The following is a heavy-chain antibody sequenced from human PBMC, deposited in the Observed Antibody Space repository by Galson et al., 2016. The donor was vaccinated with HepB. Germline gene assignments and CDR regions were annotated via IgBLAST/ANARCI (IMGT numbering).Heavy chain of an antibody. J-gene: IGHJ4*02. V-gene: IGHV3-7*01. CDR1: TFTFSNYW. CDR2: IKPDGSEK. D-gene: IGHD2-15*01. CDR3: ARRSCTAGRCYSAAYLCFDS. Sequence: SLRLSCADSTFTFSNYWMTWVRQAPGKGLEWVANIKPDGSEKYYVDSVKGRFTISGDNAKNSLYLQMNSLRAEDTAVYYRARRSCTAGRCYSAAYLCFDSWGQGTLVTVSS.